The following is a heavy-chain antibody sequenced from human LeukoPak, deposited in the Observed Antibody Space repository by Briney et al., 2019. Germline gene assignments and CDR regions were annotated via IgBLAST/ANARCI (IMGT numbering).Heavy chain of an antibody. V-gene: IGHV3-33*01. Sequence: GGSLRLSCAASGLTFSTSGMHWVRQAPGKGLEWVAVIWFDGSNKHYADSVKGRFTISRDNSENTLYLQMNSLRAEDTAVYDCASDPSYCRSTSCYVGSPPYYYCPMDVWGQGTTVTVSS. CDR1: GLTFSTSG. CDR3: ASDPSYCRSTSCYVGSPPYYYCPMDV. D-gene: IGHD2-2*01. CDR2: IWFDGSNK. J-gene: IGHJ6*02.